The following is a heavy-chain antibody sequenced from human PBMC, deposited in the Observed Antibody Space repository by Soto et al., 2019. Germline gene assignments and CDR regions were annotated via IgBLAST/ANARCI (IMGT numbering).Heavy chain of an antibody. CDR2: IWSDGTKQ. CDR1: GFTFSHYA. Sequence: GSLRLSCVTSGFTFSHYAMHWLRQPPGKGLEWITIIWSDGTKQYYADSVKGRFTISKDDSKNTLYLQMDNLRPEDTAVYYCARGTNNWNYDSFDYWGQGALVTVSS. J-gene: IGHJ4*02. D-gene: IGHD1-7*01. CDR3: ARGTNNWNYDSFDY. V-gene: IGHV3-33*01.